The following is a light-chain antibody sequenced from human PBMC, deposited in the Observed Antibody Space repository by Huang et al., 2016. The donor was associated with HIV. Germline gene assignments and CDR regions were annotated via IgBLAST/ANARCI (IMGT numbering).Light chain of an antibody. Sequence: DVVMTQSPLSLPVTPGEPASISCRSSQSLLHSDGNNHFGWYLQKPWQSPQLLVYLGVKRASGVPERFSGSGSGTDFTLKISRVEAEDVGVYYCMQGLRTPRTFGQGTRLEIK. CDR1: QSLLHSDGNNH. CDR2: LGV. V-gene: IGKV2-28*01. CDR3: MQGLRTPRT. J-gene: IGKJ2*01.